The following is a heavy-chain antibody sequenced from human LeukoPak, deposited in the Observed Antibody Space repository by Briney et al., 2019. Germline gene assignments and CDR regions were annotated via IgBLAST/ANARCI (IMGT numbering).Heavy chain of an antibody. Sequence: ASVKVSCKVSGYTLTELSMHWVRQAPGKGLEWMGGFDPEDGETIYAQKFQGRVTMTEDTSTSTAYMELRSLRSDDTAVYYCARSGIAAGFDPWGQGTLVTVSS. D-gene: IGHD6-13*01. CDR3: ARSGIAAGFDP. J-gene: IGHJ5*02. CDR2: FDPEDGET. V-gene: IGHV1-24*01. CDR1: GYTLTELS.